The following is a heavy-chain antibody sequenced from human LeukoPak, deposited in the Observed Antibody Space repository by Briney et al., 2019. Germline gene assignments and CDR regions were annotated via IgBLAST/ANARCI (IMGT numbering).Heavy chain of an antibody. J-gene: IGHJ4*02. CDR2: IYYSGST. Sequence: SETLSLTCTVSGGSISSSSYYWGWIRQPPGKGLEWIGSIYYSGSTYYNPSLKSRVTISVDTSKNQFSLKLSSVTAADTAVYYCARSYSGSYYEYYFDYWGQGTLVTVSS. D-gene: IGHD1-26*01. CDR1: GGSISSSSYY. CDR3: ARSYSGSYYEYYFDY. V-gene: IGHV4-39*01.